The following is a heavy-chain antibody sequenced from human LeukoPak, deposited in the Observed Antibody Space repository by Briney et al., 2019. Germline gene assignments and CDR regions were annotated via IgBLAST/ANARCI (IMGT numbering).Heavy chain of an antibody. CDR1: GFTFSSYS. V-gene: IGHV3-21*01. CDR2: ISSSSSYI. D-gene: IGHD6-13*01. J-gene: IGHJ4*02. Sequence: GGSLRLSCAASGFTFSSYSMNWVRQAPGKGLEWVSSISSSSSYIYHADSVKGRFTISRDNAKNSLYLQMNSLRAEDTAVYYCASPGARSSSWFFDYWGQGTLVTVSS. CDR3: ASPGARSSSWFFDY.